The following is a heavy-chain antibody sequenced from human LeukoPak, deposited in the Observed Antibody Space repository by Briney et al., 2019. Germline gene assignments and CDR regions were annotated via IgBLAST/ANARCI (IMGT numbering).Heavy chain of an antibody. CDR2: IYYRGST. Sequence: SETLSLTCTVSGGSISSSSYYWGWIRQPPGKGLEWIGSIYYRGSTYYNPSLKSRVTISVDTSKNQFSLKLSSVTAADTAVYYCAKTHRTYYYDSSGYNDAFDIWGQGTMVTVSS. CDR1: GGSISSSSYY. V-gene: IGHV4-39*07. CDR3: AKTHRTYYYDSSGYNDAFDI. D-gene: IGHD3-22*01. J-gene: IGHJ3*02.